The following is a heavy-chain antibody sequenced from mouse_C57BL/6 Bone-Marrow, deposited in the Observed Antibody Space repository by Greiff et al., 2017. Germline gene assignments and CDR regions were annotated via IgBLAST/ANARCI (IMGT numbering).Heavy chain of an antibody. D-gene: IGHD2-4*01. CDR2: IRNKAHGYTT. CDR1: GFTFTDYY. CDR3: ESRLRGAMDY. J-gene: IGHJ4*01. Sequence: EVMLVESGGGLVQPGGSLSLSCAASGFTFTDYYMSWVRQPPGKALEWLGFIRNKAHGYTTEYSASVKGRFTISRDNFQSILYLQMNALRAEESASYYCESRLRGAMDYWGQGTSVTVSS. V-gene: IGHV7-3*01.